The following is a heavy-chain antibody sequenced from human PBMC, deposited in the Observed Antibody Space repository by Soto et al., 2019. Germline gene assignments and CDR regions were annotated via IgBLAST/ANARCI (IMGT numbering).Heavy chain of an antibody. J-gene: IGHJ6*02. CDR2: IRSKAYGGTT. CDR1: GFTFVDYA. V-gene: IGHV3-49*03. Sequence: GGSLTLSCTASGFTFVDYAMSWFSQAPGKGLERVGFIRSKAYGGTTEYAASVKGRFTISRDDSKSIAYLQMNILKTEDTAVYYCTRRFSGYSSGWPTFYYYYGMDVWGQGTTVTVSS. CDR3: TRRFSGYSSGWPTFYYYYGMDV. D-gene: IGHD6-19*01.